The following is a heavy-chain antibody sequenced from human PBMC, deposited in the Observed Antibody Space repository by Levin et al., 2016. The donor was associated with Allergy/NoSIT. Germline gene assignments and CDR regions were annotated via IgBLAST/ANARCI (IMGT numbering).Heavy chain of an antibody. CDR2: MNPNSGNT. CDR3: ARGRGAIFGVVRYGMDV. Sequence: WVRQAPGQGLEWMGWMNPNSGNTGYAQKFQGRVTMTRNTSISTAYMELSSLRSEDTAVYCCARGRGAIFGVVRYGMDVWGQGTTVTVSS. J-gene: IGHJ6*02. D-gene: IGHD3-3*01. V-gene: IGHV1-8*01.